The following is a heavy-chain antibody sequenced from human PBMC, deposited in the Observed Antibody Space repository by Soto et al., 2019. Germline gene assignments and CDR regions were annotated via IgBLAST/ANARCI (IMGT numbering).Heavy chain of an antibody. CDR3: ARRGAHYDNLTGFNWFDP. CDR1: GGSISSGGYY. V-gene: IGHV4-61*08. D-gene: IGHD3-9*01. CDR2: IYYSGST. J-gene: IGHJ5*01. Sequence: TLSLTCTVSGGSISSGGYYWSWIRQHPGKGLEWIGYIYYSGSTNYNPSLKSRVTISVDTSKNQFSLKLSSVTAADTAVYYCARRGAHYDNLTGFNWFDPWGQGTLVTVSS.